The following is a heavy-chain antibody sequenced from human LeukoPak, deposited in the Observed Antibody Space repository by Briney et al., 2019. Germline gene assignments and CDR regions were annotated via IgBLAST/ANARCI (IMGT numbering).Heavy chain of an antibody. CDR1: GGTFSSYA. J-gene: IGHJ5*02. V-gene: IGHV1-69*13. Sequence: ASVKVSCKASGGTFSSYAISWVRQAPGQGLEWMGGIIPIFGTANYAQKFQGRVTITADESTSTAYMELSSLRSEDTAVYYCARRAPDPYYDFWSGYGIFDPWGQGTLVTVSS. CDR2: IIPIFGTA. CDR3: ARRAPDPYYDFWSGYGIFDP. D-gene: IGHD3-3*01.